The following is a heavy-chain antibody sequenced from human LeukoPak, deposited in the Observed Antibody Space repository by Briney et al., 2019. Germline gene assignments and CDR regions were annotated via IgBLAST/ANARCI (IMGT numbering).Heavy chain of an antibody. CDR3: ARADWDYYYYYMDV. J-gene: IGHJ6*03. CDR2: ISGSGDTV. Sequence: GGSLRLSCAASGFTVSAGWMSWVRQAPGKGLEWVSYISGSGDTVYQADSVKGRFTISRDNAKRSLYLQMNSLRAEDTAVYYCARADWDYYYYYMDVWGKGTTVTVSS. CDR1: GFTVSAGW. D-gene: IGHD3-9*01. V-gene: IGHV3-11*04.